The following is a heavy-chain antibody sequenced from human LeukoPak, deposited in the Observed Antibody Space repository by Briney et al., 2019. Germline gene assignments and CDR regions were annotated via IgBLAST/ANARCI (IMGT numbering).Heavy chain of an antibody. D-gene: IGHD4-17*01. Sequence: GGSLRLSCAASGFTFSSYSMNWVRQAPGKGLEWVSYISSSSSTIYYADSVKGRFTISRDNAKNSLYLQMNSLRAEDTAVYYCARVPWDYVEYYFDYWGQGTLVTVSS. CDR1: GFTFSSYS. V-gene: IGHV3-48*04. J-gene: IGHJ4*02. CDR3: ARVPWDYVEYYFDY. CDR2: ISSSSSTI.